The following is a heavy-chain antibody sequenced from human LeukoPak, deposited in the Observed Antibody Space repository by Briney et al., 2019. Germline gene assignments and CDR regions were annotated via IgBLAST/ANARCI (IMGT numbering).Heavy chain of an antibody. CDR3: ARAEDDYGGKVGTWYFDL. CDR1: GGTFSSYA. Sequence: SVKVSCKASGGTFSSYAISWVRQAPGQGLDWMGRIIPILGIANYAQKLQGRVTITADKSTSTAFMELSTLRSEDTAVYYCARAEDDYGGKVGTWYFDLWGRGTLVTVSS. D-gene: IGHD4-23*01. CDR2: IIPILGIA. V-gene: IGHV1-69*04. J-gene: IGHJ2*01.